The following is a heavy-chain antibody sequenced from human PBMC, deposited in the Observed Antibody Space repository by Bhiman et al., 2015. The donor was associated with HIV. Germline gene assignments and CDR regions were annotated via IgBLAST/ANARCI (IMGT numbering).Heavy chain of an antibody. CDR3: AKGQYIDSFDV. J-gene: IGHJ3*01. Sequence: EVQLLESGGGLVHPGGSLRLSCAASGLTLRTYAVNWVRQAPGKGLQWVSVISSGGGSTHYADSVRGRFTISRDNSKNTVYMQMNSLRVEDTAVYYCAKGQYIDSFDVWGQGTMVTVSS. CDR2: ISSGGGST. V-gene: IGHV3-23*01. D-gene: IGHD2/OR15-2a*01. CDR1: GLTLRTYA.